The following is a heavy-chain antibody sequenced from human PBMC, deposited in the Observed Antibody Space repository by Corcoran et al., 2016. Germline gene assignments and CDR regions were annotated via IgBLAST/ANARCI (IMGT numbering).Heavy chain of an antibody. CDR2: INPSGGST. D-gene: IGHD3-22*01. CDR1: GYTFTSYY. Sequence: QVQLVQSGAEVKKPGASVKVSCKASGYTFTSYYLRWVRQAPGQGLEWMGIINPSGGSTSYAQKFQGRVTMTRDTSTSTVYMELSSLRSEDTAVCYWGSGEKFRGPYDSSGPYNYYYGMDVWGHGTMVTVSS. V-gene: IGHV1-46*01. J-gene: IGHJ6*02. CDR3: GSGEKFRGPYDSSGPYNYYYGMDV.